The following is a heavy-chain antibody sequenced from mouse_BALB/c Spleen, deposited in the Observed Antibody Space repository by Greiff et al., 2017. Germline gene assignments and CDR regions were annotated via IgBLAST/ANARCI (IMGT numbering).Heavy chain of an antibody. CDR1: GYTFTSYT. V-gene: IGHV1-4*01. D-gene: IGHD1-1*01. J-gene: IGHJ3*01. CDR3: ARGDYGSSWFAY. Sequence: QVQLKQSGAELARPGASVKMSCKASGYTFTSYTMHWVKQRPGQGLEWIGYINPSSGYTNYNQKFKDKATLTADKSSSTAYMQLSSLTSEDSAVYYCARGDYGSSWFAYWGQGTLVTVSA. CDR2: INPSSGYT.